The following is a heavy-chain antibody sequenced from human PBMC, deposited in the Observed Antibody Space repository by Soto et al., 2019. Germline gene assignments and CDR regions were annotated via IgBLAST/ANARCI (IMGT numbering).Heavy chain of an antibody. Sequence: QVQLQESGPGLVKPSQTLSLTCTVSGGSISSGGYYWSWIRQHPGKGLEWIGYIYYSGSTYYNPSLKSRVTISVDTSKNQFSRKLSSVTAADTAVYYCARGLHQTSSSWSEGSIYQLRRYGMDVWGQGTTVTVSS. V-gene: IGHV4-31*03. J-gene: IGHJ6*02. CDR3: ARGLHQTSSSWSEGSIYQLRRYGMDV. CDR1: GGSISSGGYY. CDR2: IYYSGST. D-gene: IGHD6-13*01.